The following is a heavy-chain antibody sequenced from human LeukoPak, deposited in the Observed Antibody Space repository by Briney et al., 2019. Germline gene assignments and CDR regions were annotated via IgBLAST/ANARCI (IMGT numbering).Heavy chain of an antibody. J-gene: IGHJ4*02. Sequence: GSLRLSCAASGFTFSSYGMHWVRQAPGKGLEWVAVIPYDGSNKYYADSVKGRFTISRDNSKNTLYLQMNSLRAEDTAVYYCAKLPAGAKSNYWGQGTLVTVSS. V-gene: IGHV3-30*18. CDR2: IPYDGSNK. CDR1: GFTFSSYG. CDR3: AKLPAGAKSNY. D-gene: IGHD1-26*01.